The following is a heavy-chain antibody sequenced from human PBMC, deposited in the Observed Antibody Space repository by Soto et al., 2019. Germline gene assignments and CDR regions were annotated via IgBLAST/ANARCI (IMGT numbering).Heavy chain of an antibody. CDR3: ARGGKIHTIFGPFDY. V-gene: IGHV3-11*06. CDR2: ISSSSSYT. Sequence: QVQLAESGGGLVKPGGSLRLSCAASGFTFSDYYMSWIRQAPGKGLEWVSYISSSSSYTNHADSVKGRFTISRDNAKNSLYLQMNSLRAEDTAVYYCARGGKIHTIFGPFDYWGQGTLVTVSS. J-gene: IGHJ4*02. CDR1: GFTFSDYY. D-gene: IGHD3-3*01.